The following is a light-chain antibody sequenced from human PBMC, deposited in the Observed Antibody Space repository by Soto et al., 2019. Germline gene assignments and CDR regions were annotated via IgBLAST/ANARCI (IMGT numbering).Light chain of an antibody. CDR1: SSNIGASYA. Sequence: QSVLTQPPSVSGAPGQRVTISCTGSSSNIGASYAVHWYQQLPGTAPKLLIYGNSNRPSGVPDRFSGSKSGTSASLAITGLQAEDEADYSCQSYDSSLSGSVFGGGTKLTAL. CDR2: GNS. V-gene: IGLV1-40*01. CDR3: QSYDSSLSGSV. J-gene: IGLJ3*02.